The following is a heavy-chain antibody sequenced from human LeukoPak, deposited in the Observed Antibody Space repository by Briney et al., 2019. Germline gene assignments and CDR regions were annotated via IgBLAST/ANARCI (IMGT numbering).Heavy chain of an antibody. V-gene: IGHV1-2*02. CDR3: ARASGYSSGGGSVY. CDR1: GYTFTGYY. J-gene: IGHJ4*02. CDR2: INPNSGGT. D-gene: IGHD6-19*01. Sequence: GASVKVSYKASGYTFTGYYIHWVRQAPGQGLEWMGWINPNSGGTNYAQKFQGRVTMTRDTSISTAYMELSSLRSDDTAVYYCARASGYSSGGGSVYWGQGTLVTVSS.